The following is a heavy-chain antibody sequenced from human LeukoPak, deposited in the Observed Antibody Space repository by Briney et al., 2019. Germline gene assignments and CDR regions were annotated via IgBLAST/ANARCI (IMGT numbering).Heavy chain of an antibody. J-gene: IGHJ3*02. CDR1: GFSVSSNY. CDR3: ARGPPEGAFDI. CDR2: IYSGGST. V-gene: IGHV3-66*01. Sequence: PGGSLRLSCAASGFSVSSNYMSWVRQAPGKGLEWVSVIYSGGSTYYADSVKGRFTISRDNSKNTLYLQMNSLRDEDTAVYYCARGPPEGAFDIWGQGTMVTVSS.